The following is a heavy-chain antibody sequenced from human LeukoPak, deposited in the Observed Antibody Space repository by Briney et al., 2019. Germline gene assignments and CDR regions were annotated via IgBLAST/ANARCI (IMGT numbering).Heavy chain of an antibody. V-gene: IGHV3-30*18. D-gene: IGHD1-14*01. J-gene: IGHJ4*02. CDR2: ISFEGRNK. CDR1: GFTFCSFA. CDR3: AKDPGGYYFDN. Sequence: SAGPLTLSCAASGFTFCSFAMHGLRQAPGKGLEWVAGISFEGRNKYYADSLKSRFTISRDNSKNTLYLHTNSLRGEDTGVYFCAKDPGGYYFDNWGQGTVVTVSS.